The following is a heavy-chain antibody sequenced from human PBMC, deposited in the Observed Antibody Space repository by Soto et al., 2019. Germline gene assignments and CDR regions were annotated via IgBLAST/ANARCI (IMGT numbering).Heavy chain of an antibody. CDR2: ITGSGAGT. CDR1: GFSFSNYA. Sequence: EVQLLESGGGLVQPGGSLRLSCAASGFSFSNYAMTWVRLAPGKGLEYVSSITGSGAGTFYADSVKGRFTISRDNSKNTLYLQLSSLRAEDTAIYFCAKDPNGDYVGAFDSWGQGSLVTVSS. J-gene: IGHJ4*02. D-gene: IGHD4-17*01. V-gene: IGHV3-23*01. CDR3: AKDPNGDYVGAFDS.